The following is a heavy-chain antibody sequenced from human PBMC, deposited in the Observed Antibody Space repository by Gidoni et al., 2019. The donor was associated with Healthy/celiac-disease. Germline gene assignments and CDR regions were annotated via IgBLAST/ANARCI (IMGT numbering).Heavy chain of an antibody. J-gene: IGHJ4*02. CDR1: GFTFSSYE. V-gene: IGHV3-48*03. CDR3: ARAFYGSGSYDFDY. Sequence: EVQLVESGGGLVQPGGSLRLSCAASGFTFSSYEMNWVRQAPGKGLEWVSYIGSSGSTIYYADSVKGRFTISRDNAKNSLYLQMNSLRAEDTAVYYCARAFYGSGSYDFDYWGQGTLVTVSS. CDR2: IGSSGSTI. D-gene: IGHD3-10*01.